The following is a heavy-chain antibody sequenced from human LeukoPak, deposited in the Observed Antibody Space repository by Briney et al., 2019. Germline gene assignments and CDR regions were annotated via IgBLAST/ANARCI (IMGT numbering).Heavy chain of an antibody. Sequence: SSETLSLTCTVSGYSISSGYYWGWIRQPPGKGLEWIGSIYHSGSTYYNPSLKSRVTISVDTSKNQFSLKLSSVTAADTAVYYCARDLSGAKNYWGQGTLVTVSS. CDR1: GYSISSGYY. J-gene: IGHJ4*02. CDR3: ARDLSGAKNY. CDR2: IYHSGST. V-gene: IGHV4-38-2*02. D-gene: IGHD6-25*01.